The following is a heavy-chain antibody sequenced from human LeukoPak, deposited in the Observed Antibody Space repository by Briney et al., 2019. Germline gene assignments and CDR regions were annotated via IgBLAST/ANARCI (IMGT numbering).Heavy chain of an antibody. CDR3: ARDGVSSSPDFDY. V-gene: IGHV3-7*01. J-gene: IGHJ4*02. CDR1: GFTFGGYW. CDR2: IKYDGSEK. Sequence: GGPLRLSCGASGFTFGGYWMYWVRQAPGKGLEWVADIKYDGSEKNYVDSVKGRFTISRDNAKNSLYLQMNSLRAEDTAVYYCARDGVSSSPDFDYWGQGTLVTVSS. D-gene: IGHD6-6*01.